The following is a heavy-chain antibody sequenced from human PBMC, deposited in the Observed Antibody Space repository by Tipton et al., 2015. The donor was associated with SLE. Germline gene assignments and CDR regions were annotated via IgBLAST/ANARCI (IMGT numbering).Heavy chain of an antibody. Sequence: TLSLTCAVSGGSISSSNWWSWVRQPPGKGLEWIGEIYHSGSTNYNPSLKRRVTISVDKSKNQFSLKLSSVTAADTAVYYCARIPIVGASRYFDYWGQGTLVTVSS. V-gene: IGHV4-4*02. J-gene: IGHJ4*02. D-gene: IGHD1-26*01. CDR2: IYHSGST. CDR3: ARIPIVGASRYFDY. CDR1: GGSISSSNW.